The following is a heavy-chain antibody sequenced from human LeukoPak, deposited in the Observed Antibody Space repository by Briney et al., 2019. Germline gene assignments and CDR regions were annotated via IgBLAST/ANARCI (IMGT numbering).Heavy chain of an antibody. D-gene: IGHD3-10*01. CDR1: GFTFSSHG. CDR2: TSYDGTTK. V-gene: IGHV3-30*18. J-gene: IGHJ4*02. CDR3: AKDATLFGDQYFDY. Sequence: PGGSLRLSCAASGFTFSSHGMHWVRQAPGKALEWVAVTSYDGTTKYYADSAKGRFNISRDNSKNTLYMPMKSLRVDDTAVYYCAKDATLFGDQYFDYWGQGTLVIVSS.